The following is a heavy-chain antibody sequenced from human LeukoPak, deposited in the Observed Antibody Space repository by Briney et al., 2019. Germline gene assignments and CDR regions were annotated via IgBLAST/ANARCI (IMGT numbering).Heavy chain of an antibody. CDR2: IRYDGGKE. D-gene: IGHD1-26*01. CDR1: GFTFSSYG. V-gene: IGHV3-33*01. J-gene: IGHJ1*01. Sequence: GRSLRLSCAASGFTFSSYGMHWVRQAPGQGLEWVALIRYDGGKEYYADSVKGRFTISRDGSKNTLYLQLNSLRTEDTAIYYCVREREGSNSEHWGQGTLVTVSS. CDR3: VREREGSNSEH.